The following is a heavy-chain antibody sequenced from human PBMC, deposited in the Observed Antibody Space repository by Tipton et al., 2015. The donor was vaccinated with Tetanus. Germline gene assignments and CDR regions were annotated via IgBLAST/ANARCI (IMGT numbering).Heavy chain of an antibody. J-gene: IGHJ5*02. CDR2: ISPSDSTA. D-gene: IGHD3-10*01. Sequence: QLVQSGAEVRKPGQSLKISCNVSGHNSRSYWISWVRQMPGKGLEWMGIISPSDSTATYSPSFQGQVTISVDKSISTAYLHWSSLKASDPATYFCARLPKHYSASGSTWGQGTLVTVSS. CDR1: GHNSRSYW. CDR3: ARLPKHYSASGST. V-gene: IGHV5-51*01.